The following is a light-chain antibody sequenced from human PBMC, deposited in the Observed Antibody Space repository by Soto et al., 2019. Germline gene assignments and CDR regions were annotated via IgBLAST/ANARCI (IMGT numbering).Light chain of an antibody. Sequence: IQMTQSPSSLSASLGDRVTITCQASQNINNYLNWYQQKPGRAPKLLIYAASTLQSGVPSRFSGSGSGTEFTLTISSLQPEDFATYYCQQLNSYPITFGQGTRLEN. CDR2: AAS. J-gene: IGKJ5*01. CDR3: QQLNSYPIT. CDR1: QNINNY. V-gene: IGKV1-9*01.